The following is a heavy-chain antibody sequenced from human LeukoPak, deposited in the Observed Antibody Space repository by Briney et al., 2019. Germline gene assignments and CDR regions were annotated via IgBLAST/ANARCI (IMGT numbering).Heavy chain of an antibody. V-gene: IGHV4-59*01. CDR2: IYYSGST. D-gene: IGHD6-13*01. CDR3: AREFLSSSSAAPDWYFDL. Sequence: SETLSLTCTVSGGSISSYYWSRIRQPPGKGLERIGYIYYSGSTNYNPSLKSRVTISVDTSKNQFSLKLSSVTAADTAVYYCAREFLSSSSAAPDWYFDLWGRGTLVTVSS. J-gene: IGHJ2*01. CDR1: GGSISSYY.